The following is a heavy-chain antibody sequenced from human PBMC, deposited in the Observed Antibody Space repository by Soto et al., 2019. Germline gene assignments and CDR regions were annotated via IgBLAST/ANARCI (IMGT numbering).Heavy chain of an antibody. J-gene: IGHJ4*02. V-gene: IGHV3-30*18. Sequence: QVQLVESGGGVVQPGRSLRLSCAASGFTFSSYGMHWVRQAPGKGLEWVAVTSYDGSNKYYADSVKGRFTISRDNSKNTLYLQMNSLRAEDTAVYYCAKDNFLRGYSSGWYRGYFDYWGQGTLVTVSS. D-gene: IGHD6-19*01. CDR1: GFTFSSYG. CDR3: AKDNFLRGYSSGWYRGYFDY. CDR2: TSYDGSNK.